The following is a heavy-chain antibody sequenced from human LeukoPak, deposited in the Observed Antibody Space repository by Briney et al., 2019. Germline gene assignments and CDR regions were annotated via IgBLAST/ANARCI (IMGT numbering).Heavy chain of an antibody. CDR2: IYTSGST. CDR3: ARDYKEWLRFHYYYYYMDV. V-gene: IGHV4-4*07. D-gene: IGHD5-12*01. CDR1: GGSISSYY. J-gene: IGHJ6*03. Sequence: PSETLSLTCTVSGGSISSYYWSWIRQPAGKGLEWIGRIYTSGSTYYNPSLKSRVTISVDTSKNQFSLKLSSVTAADTAVYYCARDYKEWLRFHYYYYYMDVWGKGTTVTVSS.